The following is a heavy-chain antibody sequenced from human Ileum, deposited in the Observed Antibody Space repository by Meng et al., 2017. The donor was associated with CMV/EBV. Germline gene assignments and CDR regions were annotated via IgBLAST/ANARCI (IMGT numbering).Heavy chain of an antibody. D-gene: IGHD2-2*01. CDR2: INCNTGGT. V-gene: IGHV1-2*02. J-gene: IGHJ4*02. CDR1: GYTFTGYY. CDR3: ARFIPAPQGGDY. Sequence: ASVKVSCKASGYTFTGYYIHWVRQAPGQGLEWMGWINCNTGGTVSAQKFQGRVTMTRYTSISTAYMELSSLRSDDTAVYYCARFIPAPQGGDYWGQGTRVTGAS.